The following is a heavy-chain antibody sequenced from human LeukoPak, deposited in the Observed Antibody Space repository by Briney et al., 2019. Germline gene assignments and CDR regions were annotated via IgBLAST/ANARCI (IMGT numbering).Heavy chain of an antibody. D-gene: IGHD3-16*01. Sequence: PGGALRLSCAASGFTFSTYGVSWVRQAPGKGLEWVSYISSSSSNIYYADSVRGRFTVSRDNAKKSLYLQMNSLRAEDTAVYYCARDLQVWAYYFDYWGQGTLVTVSS. V-gene: IGHV3-48*01. J-gene: IGHJ4*02. CDR2: ISSSSSNI. CDR1: GFTFSTYG. CDR3: ARDLQVWAYYFDY.